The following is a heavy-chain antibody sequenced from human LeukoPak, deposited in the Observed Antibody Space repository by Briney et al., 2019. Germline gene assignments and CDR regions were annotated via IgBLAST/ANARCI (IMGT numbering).Heavy chain of an antibody. J-gene: IGHJ4*02. CDR3: ARGGDFWSGSQYYFDY. V-gene: IGHV4-30-4*02. D-gene: IGHD3-3*01. CDR2: IYYSGST. Sequence: SETLSLTCTVSGGSISSGDYYWSWIRQPPGKGLEWIGYIYYSGSTYYNPSLKSRVTISVDTSKNQFSLKLSSVTAADTAVYYCARGGDFWSGSQYYFDYWGQGTLVTVSS. CDR1: GGSISSGDYY.